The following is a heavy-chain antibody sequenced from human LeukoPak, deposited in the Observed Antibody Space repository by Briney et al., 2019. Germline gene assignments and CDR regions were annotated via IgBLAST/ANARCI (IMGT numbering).Heavy chain of an antibody. V-gene: IGHV5-51*01. CDR1: GYTFRIYW. CDR3: ARPGNYGEYVL. D-gene: IGHD4-17*01. J-gene: IGHJ4*02. CDR2: IYPGDSDT. Sequence: GESLKISCKGSGYTFRIYWIAWVRQMPGKGLEWMGTIYPGDSDTRYSPSFQGQVTISADESISTAYLQWSSLKASDTAIYYCARPGNYGEYVLWGQGTLVTVSS.